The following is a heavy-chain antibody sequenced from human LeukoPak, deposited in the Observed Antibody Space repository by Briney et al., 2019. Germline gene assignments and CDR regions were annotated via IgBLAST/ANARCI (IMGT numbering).Heavy chain of an antibody. CDR2: INHSGST. V-gene: IGHV4-34*01. CDR3: AANPGIAAAGTGFDY. J-gene: IGHJ4*02. Sequence: PSETLSLTCAVYGGSFSGYYWSWIRQPPGKGLEWIGEINHSGSTNYNPSLKRRVTISVDTSKNQFSLKLSSMTSADTAVYYCAANPGIAAAGTGFDYWGQGTLVTVSS. CDR1: GGSFSGYY. D-gene: IGHD6-13*01.